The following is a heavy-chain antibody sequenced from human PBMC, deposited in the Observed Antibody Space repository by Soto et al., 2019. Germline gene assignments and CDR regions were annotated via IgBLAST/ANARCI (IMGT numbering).Heavy chain of an antibody. CDR2: IKSSSNDI. J-gene: IGHJ4*02. Sequence: EVQLVESGGGLVKPGGSLRLSCVASGFTFGSYSMAWVRRAPGKGPEWVSYIKSSSNDIYYADSVTGRFTISRDNAKNSLHLQMNSLRDDDTAVYYCARVYYYDRSASLGYWGQRTLVTGSS. D-gene: IGHD3-22*01. CDR3: ARVYYYDRSASLGY. V-gene: IGHV3-48*02. CDR1: GFTFGSYS.